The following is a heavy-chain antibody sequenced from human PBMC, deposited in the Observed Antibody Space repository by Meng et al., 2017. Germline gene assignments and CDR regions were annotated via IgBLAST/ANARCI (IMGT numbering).Heavy chain of an antibody. J-gene: IGHJ4*02. CDR2: VYHSGST. V-gene: IGHV4-38-2*01. Sequence: SETLSLTCAVSGYSISSGYYWGWIRQPPGKGLEWIGSVYHSGSTYYNPSLKSRVTISVDTSKNQFSLKLSPVTAADTAVYYCARAQTRGYYDSSGYYLFDYWGQGTLVTVSS. CDR1: GYSISSGYY. CDR3: ARAQTRGYYDSSGYYLFDY. D-gene: IGHD3-22*01.